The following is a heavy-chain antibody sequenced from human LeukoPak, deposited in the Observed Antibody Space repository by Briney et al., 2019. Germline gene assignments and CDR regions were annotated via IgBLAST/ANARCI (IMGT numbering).Heavy chain of an antibody. Sequence: SETLSLTCNVSGDSISSGGYYWGWIRQPPGKGLEWIGYVYKSGSTYYNPSLKSRVTISLDTSRNQISLKLTSAIAADRAVYYCARGGISYYYMDVWGNGTTVTVSS. CDR2: VYKSGST. D-gene: IGHD3-16*01. CDR1: GDSISSGGYY. V-gene: IGHV4-61*08. CDR3: ARGGISYYYMDV. J-gene: IGHJ6*03.